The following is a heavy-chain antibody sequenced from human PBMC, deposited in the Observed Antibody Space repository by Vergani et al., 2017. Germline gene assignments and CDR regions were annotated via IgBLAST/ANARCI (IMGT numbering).Heavy chain of an antibody. V-gene: IGHV4-31*03. D-gene: IGHD2-15*01. Sequence: QVQLQESGPGLVKPSQTLSLTCTVSGGSISSGGYYWSWIRQPPGKGLEWIGYIYYSGSTYYNPSLKSRVTISVDTSKNQFSLKLSSVTAADTAVYYCARVADRYRHYYYGMDVWGQGTTVTVSS. CDR3: ARVADRYRHYYYGMDV. CDR1: GGSISSGGYY. CDR2: IYYSGST. J-gene: IGHJ6*02.